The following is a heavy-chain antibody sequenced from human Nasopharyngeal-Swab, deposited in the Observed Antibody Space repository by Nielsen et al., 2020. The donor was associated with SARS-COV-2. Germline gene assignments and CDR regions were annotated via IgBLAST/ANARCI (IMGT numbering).Heavy chain of an antibody. J-gene: IGHJ6*02. CDR1: GGSFSGYY. CDR2: INHSGST. D-gene: IGHD3-22*01. V-gene: IGHV4-34*01. CDR3: ARGRSSGYYYGYYYGMDV. Sequence: LRLSCAVYGGSFSGYYWSWIRQPPGKGLEWIGEINHSGSTNYNPSLKSRVTISVDTSKNQFSLKLSSVTAADTAVYYCARGRSSGYYYGYYYGMDVWGQGTTVTVSS.